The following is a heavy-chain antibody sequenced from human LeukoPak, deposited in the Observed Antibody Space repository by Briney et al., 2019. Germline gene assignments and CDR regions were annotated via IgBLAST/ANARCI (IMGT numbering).Heavy chain of an antibody. CDR2: IYYSGST. V-gene: IGHV4-59*08. Sequence: SETLSLTCTVSGGSISSYYWSWIRQPPGKGLEWIGYIYYSGSTNYNPSLKSRVTISVDTSKNQFSLKLSSVTVADTAVYYCARHWEFDYFDYWGQGTLVTVSS. CDR1: GGSISSYY. J-gene: IGHJ4*02. D-gene: IGHD1-26*01. CDR3: ARHWEFDYFDY.